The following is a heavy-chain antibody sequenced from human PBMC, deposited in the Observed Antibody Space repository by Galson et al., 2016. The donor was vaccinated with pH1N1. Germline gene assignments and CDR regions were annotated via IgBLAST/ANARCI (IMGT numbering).Heavy chain of an antibody. J-gene: IGHJ4*02. CDR2: IRSKADSYAT. D-gene: IGHD5-12*01. Sequence: SLRLSCAASGFTFSDHYMDWVRQASGKGLEWVGRIRSKADSYATAYAASMKGRFTISRDDSKNTTFLQMNSLNTEDTAVYYCTRSRGYGFDYWGQGTLVTVSS. CDR1: GFTFSDHY. V-gene: IGHV3-73*01. CDR3: TRSRGYGFDY.